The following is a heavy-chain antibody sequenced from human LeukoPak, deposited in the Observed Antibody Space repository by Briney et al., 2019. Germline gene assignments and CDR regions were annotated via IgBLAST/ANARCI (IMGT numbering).Heavy chain of an antibody. J-gene: IGHJ3*02. CDR2: KYYSGST. CDR1: GGSISSYY. CDR3: ARDTPGAGLAFDI. D-gene: IGHD6-19*01. Sequence: SETLSLTCTVSGGSISSYYWSWIRQPPGKGLEWIGYKYYSGSTNYNPSLKSRVTISVDTSKNQFSLKLSSVTAADTAVYYCARDTPGAGLAFDIWGQGTMVTVSS. V-gene: IGHV4-59*01.